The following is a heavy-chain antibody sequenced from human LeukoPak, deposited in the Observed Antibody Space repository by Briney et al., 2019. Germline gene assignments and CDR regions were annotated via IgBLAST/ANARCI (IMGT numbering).Heavy chain of an antibody. CDR2: IHYSRSP. V-gene: IGHV4-59*08. Sequence: SETLSLTCTVSGGSISSYYWSWIRQPPGKGLEWIGYIHYSRSPNYNPSLKSRVTISVDTSKNQFSLKLSSVTAADTAVYYCARRSVSYYYDSSGHYLGAFDIWGQGTMVTVSS. CDR3: ARRSVSYYYDSSGHYLGAFDI. J-gene: IGHJ3*02. D-gene: IGHD3-22*01. CDR1: GGSISSYY.